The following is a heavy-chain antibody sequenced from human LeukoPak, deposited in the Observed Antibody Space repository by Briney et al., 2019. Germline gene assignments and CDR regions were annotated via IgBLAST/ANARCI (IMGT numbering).Heavy chain of an antibody. J-gene: IGHJ6*03. CDR3: ARDVDGYGHMDV. CDR1: GAFISIGSYH. V-gene: IGHV4-61*02. CDR2: VFTGGGT. Sequence: PSQTLSLTCTVSGAFISIGSYHWSWIRQPAGKGLEWIGRVFTGGGTYFNPSLKSRVTLSIDTSKNQFSLRLTSVTAADTAVYYCARDVDGYGHMDVWGKGTTVTVSS. D-gene: IGHD5-18*01.